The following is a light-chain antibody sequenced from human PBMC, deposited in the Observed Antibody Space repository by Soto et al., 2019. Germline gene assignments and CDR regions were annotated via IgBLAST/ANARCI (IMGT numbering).Light chain of an antibody. Sequence: QSVPTQPPSASGSPGQSVTISCTGTSSDVGGYNYVSWYQHHPGKAPKLMIYEVTKRPSGVPDRFSGSKSGNTASLTVSGLQAEDEADYYCNSYADSDNWVFGGGTKLTVL. CDR1: SSDVGGYNY. CDR3: NSYADSDNWV. V-gene: IGLV2-8*01. CDR2: EVT. J-gene: IGLJ3*02.